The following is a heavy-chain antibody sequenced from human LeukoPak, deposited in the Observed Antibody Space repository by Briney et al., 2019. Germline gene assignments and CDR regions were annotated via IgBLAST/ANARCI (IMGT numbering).Heavy chain of an antibody. CDR2: FHPEDSET. J-gene: IGHJ4*02. CDR1: GYTVTQLS. Sequence: ASVRVSCKVAGYTVTQLSMLWVRQAPGNRLEWRGGFHPEDSETIYEKKFQGRVTMTEDTSTDTAYMELSSLRSEATAVYYCATRPLWFGEFNPFDYWGQGTLVTVSS. V-gene: IGHV1-24*01. D-gene: IGHD3-10*01. CDR3: ATRPLWFGEFNPFDY.